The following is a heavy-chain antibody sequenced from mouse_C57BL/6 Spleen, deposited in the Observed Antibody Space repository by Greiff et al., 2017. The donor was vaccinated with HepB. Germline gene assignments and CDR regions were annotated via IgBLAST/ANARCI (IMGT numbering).Heavy chain of an antibody. CDR2: ISNGGGST. CDR1: GFTFSDYY. D-gene: IGHD1-1*01. V-gene: IGHV5-12*01. J-gene: IGHJ4*01. CDR3: ARQGFYYYGSSSYYAMDY. Sequence: EVMLVESGGGLVQPGGSLKLSCAASGFTFSDYYMYWVRQTPEKRLEWVAYISNGGGSTYYPDTVKGRFTISRDNAKNTLYLQMSRLKSEDTAMYYCARQGFYYYGSSSYYAMDYWGQGTSVTVSS.